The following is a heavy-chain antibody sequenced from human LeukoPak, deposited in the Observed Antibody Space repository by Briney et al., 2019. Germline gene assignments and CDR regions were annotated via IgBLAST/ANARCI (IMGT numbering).Heavy chain of an antibody. CDR2: IYSGGST. J-gene: IGHJ3*02. CDR3: VRHVIVVLNDAFDI. Sequence: GGSLRLSCAASGFTVSSNYMSWVRQAPGKGLEWVSVIYSGGSTYYADSVKGRFTISRDNSKNTLYLQMNSLRAEDTAVYYCVRHVIVVLNDAFDIWGQGTMVTVSS. CDR1: GFTVSSNY. D-gene: IGHD3-22*01. V-gene: IGHV3-66*04.